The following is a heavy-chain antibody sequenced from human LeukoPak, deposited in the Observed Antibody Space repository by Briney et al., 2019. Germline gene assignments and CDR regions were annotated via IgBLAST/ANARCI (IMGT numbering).Heavy chain of an antibody. CDR3: ARGGAYSSGWYYFDY. V-gene: IGHV3-33*01. CDR1: GFTFSSYG. D-gene: IGHD6-19*01. J-gene: IGHJ4*02. CDR2: IRYDGSNK. Sequence: GGSLRLSCAASGFTFSSYGMHWVRQAPGKGLEWVAVIRYDGSNKYYADSVKGRFTISRDNSKNTLYLQMNSLRAEDTAVYYCARGGAYSSGWYYFDYWGQGTLVTVSS.